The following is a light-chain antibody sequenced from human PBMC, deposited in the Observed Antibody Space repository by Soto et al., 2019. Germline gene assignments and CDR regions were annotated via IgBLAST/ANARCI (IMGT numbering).Light chain of an antibody. CDR3: QQYNDWLWT. CDR1: QSVTYN. J-gene: IGKJ1*01. Sequence: ETMMTQSPATLYASPGERVTLSCRATQSVTYNLAWYQQKPGQAPRLLIYGASTRATGIPARFSGRGSGTGFSLTITSLQSQYFAVYYCQQYNDWLWTFVQGTKVDIK. CDR2: GAS. V-gene: IGKV3-15*01.